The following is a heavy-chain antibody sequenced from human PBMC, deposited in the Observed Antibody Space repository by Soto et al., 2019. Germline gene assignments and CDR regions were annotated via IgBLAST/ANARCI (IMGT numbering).Heavy chain of an antibody. CDR1: GYTFTSYG. CDR2: SSAYNGNT. CDR3: ARSMYGSEGSNFDY. D-gene: IGHD3-10*01. V-gene: IGHV1-18*01. Sequence: QVQLVQSGAEVKKPGASVKVSCKASGYTFTSYGISWVQQAPGQGLEWRGWSSAYNGNTNYAQKLQGRVTITTDTSTSTGYMEVRSLRSDDTAVYYCARSMYGSEGSNFDYCGQGTLVTVSS. J-gene: IGHJ4*02.